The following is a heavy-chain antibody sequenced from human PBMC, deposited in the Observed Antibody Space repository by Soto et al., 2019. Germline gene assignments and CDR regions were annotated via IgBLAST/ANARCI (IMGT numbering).Heavy chain of an antibody. J-gene: IGHJ4*02. Sequence: GGSLRLSCAASGFTFSTYTMHWVRQAPGKGLEWVAAISYDGRNKFYADSVKGRFTISRDNSKNTLYVQMNSLRGEDTAVYYCAREIYRDGYNFNYWGQGTLVTVSS. D-gene: IGHD5-12*01. CDR2: ISYDGRNK. V-gene: IGHV3-30*04. CDR3: AREIYRDGYNFNY. CDR1: GFTFSTYT.